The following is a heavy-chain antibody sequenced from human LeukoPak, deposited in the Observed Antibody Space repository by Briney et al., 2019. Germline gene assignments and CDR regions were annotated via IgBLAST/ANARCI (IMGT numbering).Heavy chain of an antibody. V-gene: IGHV3-21*01. D-gene: IGHD6-19*01. CDR2: INSSSSYI. CDR1: GVTFTRNS. J-gene: IGHJ6*02. Sequence: GGSLRLSCAASGVTFTRNSMNWVRHAPEKGLEWVSSINSSSSYIYYADSVKGRFTISRDNAKNSLYLQMNSLRAADTAVYYCARYNDIAVAGMRSYYYYGMDVWGQGTTVTVSS. CDR3: ARYNDIAVAGMRSYYYYGMDV.